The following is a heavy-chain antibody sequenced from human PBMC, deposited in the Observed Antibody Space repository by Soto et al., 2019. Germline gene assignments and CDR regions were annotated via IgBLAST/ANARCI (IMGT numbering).Heavy chain of an antibody. J-gene: IGHJ4*02. V-gene: IGHV4-59*01. CDR2: IYYSGST. CDR3: AKSGRRLDSSYHGLLAS. Sequence: PSETLSLTCTVSGGSISSYYWSWIRQPPGKGLEWIGHIYYSGSTSYNPSLKSRVTVSLDTSKNQFSLRMSSATAADTAVYYCAKSGRRLDSSYHGLLASWARGTLVTVSS. D-gene: IGHD5-18*01. CDR1: GGSISSYY.